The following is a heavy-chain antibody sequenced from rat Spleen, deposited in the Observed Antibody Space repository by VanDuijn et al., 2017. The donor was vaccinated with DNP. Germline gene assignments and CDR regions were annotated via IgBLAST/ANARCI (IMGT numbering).Heavy chain of an antibody. D-gene: IGHD1-4*01. CDR1: GFTFSNYG. Sequence: EVQLVESGGGLVQPGRSLKVSCAASGFTFSNYGMAWVRQAPKKGLEWVASISKSGDNSYYRDSVKGRFTISRDNAKRTLYLQMDSLRSDDTATYYCAGRPPPTRGPFDYWGQGVTVTVSS. CDR3: AGRPPPTRGPFDY. V-gene: IGHV5S13*01. J-gene: IGHJ2*01. CDR2: ISKSGDNS.